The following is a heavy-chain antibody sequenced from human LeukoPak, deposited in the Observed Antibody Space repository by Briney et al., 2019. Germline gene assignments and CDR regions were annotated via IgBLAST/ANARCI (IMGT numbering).Heavy chain of an antibody. CDR1: GFTFSSYA. D-gene: IGHD2-2*01. V-gene: IGHV3-23*01. J-gene: IGHJ5*02. CDR2: ISGSGGST. Sequence: EGSLRLSCAASGFTFSSYAMSWVRQAPGKGLEWVSAISGSGGSTYYADSVKGRFTISRDNSKNTLYLQMNSLRAEDTAVYYCAKGYCSSTSCSRFDPWGQGTLVTVSS. CDR3: AKGYCSSTSCSRFDP.